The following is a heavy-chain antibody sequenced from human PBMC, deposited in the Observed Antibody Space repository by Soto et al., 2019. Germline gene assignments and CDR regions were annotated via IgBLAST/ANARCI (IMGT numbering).Heavy chain of an antibody. D-gene: IGHD2-15*01. CDR3: ARQDIVVVVAATGNYYYYGMDV. Sequence: QVQLVQSGAEVKKPGASVKVSCKASGYTFTSYGISWVRQAPGQGLEWMGWISAYNGNTNYAQKLQGRVTMTTDTSTSTAYMELRSLRSDDTAVYYCARQDIVVVVAATGNYYYYGMDVWGQGTTVTVSS. V-gene: IGHV1-18*01. CDR2: ISAYNGNT. CDR1: GYTFTSYG. J-gene: IGHJ6*02.